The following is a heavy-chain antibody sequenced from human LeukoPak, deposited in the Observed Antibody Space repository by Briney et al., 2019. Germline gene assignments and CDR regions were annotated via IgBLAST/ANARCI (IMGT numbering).Heavy chain of an antibody. CDR2: IYYSGST. J-gene: IGHJ4*02. CDR1: GGSISSYY. V-gene: IGHV4-59*01. Sequence: PSETLSLTCTVSGGSISSYYWSWIRQPPGKGLEWIGYIYYSGSTNYNPSLKSRVTISVDTSKNQFSLKLSSVTAADTAVYYCARVGGSYFIDYWGQGTLVTVSS. CDR3: ARVGGSYFIDY. D-gene: IGHD1-26*01.